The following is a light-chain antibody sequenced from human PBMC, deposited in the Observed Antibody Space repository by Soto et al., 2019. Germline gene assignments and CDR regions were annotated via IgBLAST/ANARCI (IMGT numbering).Light chain of an antibody. CDR1: QSIGSSY. Sequence: EVVLTQSPGTLSLSPGERATLSCRASQSIGSSYLAWYQQKPVQAPRLLIYGASSRATGIPDRFSGGGSGTDFSLTISRLDPEDFAVYYCQQYSSSPITFGQGTRLEIK. CDR3: QQYSSSPIT. CDR2: GAS. J-gene: IGKJ5*01. V-gene: IGKV3-20*01.